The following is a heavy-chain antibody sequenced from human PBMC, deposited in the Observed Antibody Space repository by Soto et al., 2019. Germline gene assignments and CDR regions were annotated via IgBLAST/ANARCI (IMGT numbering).Heavy chain of an antibody. CDR3: AKDRLAGGFDY. CDR1: GFTFSNYA. D-gene: IGHD3-16*01. CDR2: VGATAGTT. Sequence: DVQLVDSGGGLVQPGGYLRLSCAASGFTFSNYAMSWVRQAPEKGLEWVSLVGATAGTTYYTDAVKGRFTISRDNSRNTVYLQMNSLRADDTAVYYCAKDRLAGGFDYWGQGTLVTVSS. J-gene: IGHJ4*02. V-gene: IGHV3-23*04.